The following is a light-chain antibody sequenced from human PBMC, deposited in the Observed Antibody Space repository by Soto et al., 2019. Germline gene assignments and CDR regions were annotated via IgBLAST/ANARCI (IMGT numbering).Light chain of an antibody. J-gene: IGLJ1*01. V-gene: IGLV2-11*01. CDR2: DVT. Sequence: QSGLTRPRSVSGSPGRSVTISCTGTTNNVGNYNYVSWYQQHPSKAPKLMISDVTERPSGVPDRFSASKSGITASLTISGLQAEDEADYYCCSYAGSYSYVFGTGTKVTVL. CDR3: CSYAGSYSYV. CDR1: TNNVGNYNY.